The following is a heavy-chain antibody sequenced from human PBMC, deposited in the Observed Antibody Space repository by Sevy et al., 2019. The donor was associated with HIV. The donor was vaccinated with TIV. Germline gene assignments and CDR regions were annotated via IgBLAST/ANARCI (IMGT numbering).Heavy chain of an antibody. Sequence: SETLSLTCTVSGGSISSSSYYWGWIRQPPGKGLEWIGSIYYSGSTYYNPSLKSRVTISVDTSKNQFSLKLSSVTAADTAVHYCARETPYYDFWSGYYPPGTNWFDPWGQGTLVTVSS. CDR3: ARETPYYDFWSGYYPPGTNWFDP. CDR2: IYYSGST. J-gene: IGHJ5*02. D-gene: IGHD3-3*01. CDR1: GGSISSSSYY. V-gene: IGHV4-39*02.